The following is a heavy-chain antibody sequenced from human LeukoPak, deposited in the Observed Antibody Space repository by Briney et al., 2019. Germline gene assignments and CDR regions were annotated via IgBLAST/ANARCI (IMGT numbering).Heavy chain of an antibody. V-gene: IGHV1-18*01. CDR1: GFTFIEYG. J-gene: IGHJ4*02. Sequence: ASVRVSCKSSGFTFIEYGVHWVRQAPGQGLEWMGWISGYSGRAHFPQNVQGRVTMTTEPSTNTTFLDIKSLRPDDTAVYYCARDFGGHKVGSIAASGTTMGYWGQGTLITVSS. D-gene: IGHD6-13*01. CDR2: ISGYSGRA. CDR3: ARDFGGHKVGSIAASGTTMGY.